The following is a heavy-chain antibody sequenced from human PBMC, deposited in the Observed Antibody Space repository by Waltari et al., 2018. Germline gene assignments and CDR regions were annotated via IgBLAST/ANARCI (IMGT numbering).Heavy chain of an antibody. CDR1: GFTFSSYG. CDR2: IRYDGSNK. D-gene: IGHD3-22*01. CDR3: AKGSPYYYDSSGYRGPHAFDI. V-gene: IGHV3-30*02. Sequence: QVQLVASGGGVVQPGGSLRLSCAASGFTFSSYGMLWVRPVPGKRLGGVAFIRYDGSNKYYADSGKGRFTNSKDNSKNTLYLQMNSLRAEDTAVYYCAKGSPYYYDSSGYRGPHAFDIWGQGTMVTVSS. J-gene: IGHJ3*02.